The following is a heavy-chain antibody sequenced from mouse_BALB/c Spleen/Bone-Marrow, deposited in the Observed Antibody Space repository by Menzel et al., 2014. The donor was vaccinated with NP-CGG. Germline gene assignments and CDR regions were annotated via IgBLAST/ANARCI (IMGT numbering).Heavy chain of an antibody. V-gene: IGHV5-6*01. CDR3: VRPYDYGTWFAY. Sequence: EVKLVESGGDSVKPGGSLKLSCAASGFTFSTYGMSWVRPTPDKRLEWVAAISNGGIYTYYPDTVKGRFTISRDNAKNTLYLQMSSPKSEDTAMYYCVRPYDYGTWFAYWGQGTLVTVSA. J-gene: IGHJ3*01. CDR2: ISNGGIYT. CDR1: GFTFSTYG. D-gene: IGHD2-4*01.